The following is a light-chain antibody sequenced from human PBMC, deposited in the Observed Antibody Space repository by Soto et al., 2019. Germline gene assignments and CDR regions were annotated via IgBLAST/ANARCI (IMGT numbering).Light chain of an antibody. J-gene: IGKJ1*01. V-gene: IGKV1-27*01. CDR3: QKYNSAPWA. CDR2: AAS. CDR1: QGISNY. Sequence: DIQMTQSPSSLSASVGDTVTSTCRASQGISNYLAWYQQKPGKVPKPLIYAASTLQSGVPSRFSGSGSGTDFTLTISSLQPADVATYYCQKYNSAPWAFGQGTKVEIK.